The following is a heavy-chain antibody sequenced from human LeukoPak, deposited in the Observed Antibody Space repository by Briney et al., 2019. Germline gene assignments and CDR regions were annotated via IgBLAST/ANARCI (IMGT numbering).Heavy chain of an antibody. J-gene: IGHJ4*02. CDR3: ARGRGQWLPEFDY. D-gene: IGHD6-19*01. CDR2: IYYSGST. CDR1: GGSISSSSYY. Sequence: PSETLSLTCTVSGGSISSSSYYWGWIRQPPGKGLEWIGSIYYSGSTYYNPSLKRRVTISVDTSKNQFSLKLSSVTAADTAVYYCARGRGQWLPEFDYWGQGTLVTVSS. V-gene: IGHV4-39*07.